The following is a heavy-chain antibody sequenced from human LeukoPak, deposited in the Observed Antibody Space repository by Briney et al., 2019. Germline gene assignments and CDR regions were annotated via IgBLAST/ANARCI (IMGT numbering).Heavy chain of an antibody. Sequence: SETLSLTCAVYGGSFSGYYWSWIRQPPGKGLEWIGEINHSGSTNYNPSLKSRVTISVDTSKNQFSLKLSSVTAADTAVYYCARGEEVIVVGWLAPWGQEPWSPSPQ. D-gene: IGHD3-22*01. V-gene: IGHV4-34*01. CDR2: INHSGST. J-gene: IGHJ5*02. CDR1: GGSFSGYY. CDR3: ARGEEVIVVGWLAP.